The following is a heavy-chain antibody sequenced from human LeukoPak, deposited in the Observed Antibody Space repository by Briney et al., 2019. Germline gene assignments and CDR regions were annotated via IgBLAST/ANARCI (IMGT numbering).Heavy chain of an antibody. D-gene: IGHD4-17*01. CDR1: GYTFTSYG. Sequence: ASVKVSCKASGYTFTSYGISWVRQAPGQGLEWMGWISAYNGNTNYAQKLQGRVTTTTDTSTSTAYMELRSLRSDDTAVYYCARDHAAMTTVTDWGAFDIWGQGTMVTVSS. J-gene: IGHJ3*02. V-gene: IGHV1-18*01. CDR3: ARDHAAMTTVTDWGAFDI. CDR2: ISAYNGNT.